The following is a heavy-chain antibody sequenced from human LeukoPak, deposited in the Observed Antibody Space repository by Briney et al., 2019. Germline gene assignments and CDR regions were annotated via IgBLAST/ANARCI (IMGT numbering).Heavy chain of an antibody. CDR2: ISGSGGST. D-gene: IGHD3-22*01. Sequence: PGGSLRLSCAASGFTFSSYAMSWVRQAPGKGLEWVSAISGSGGSTYYADSVKGRFTISRDNSKNTLYLQMNSLRAEDTAVYYCARDSIRDSSGYYSLDYWGQGTLVTVSS. CDR3: ARDSIRDSSGYYSLDY. V-gene: IGHV3-23*01. CDR1: GFTFSSYA. J-gene: IGHJ4*02.